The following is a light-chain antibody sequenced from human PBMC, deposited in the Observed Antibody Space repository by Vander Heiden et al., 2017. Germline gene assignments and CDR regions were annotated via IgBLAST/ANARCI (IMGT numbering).Light chain of an antibody. V-gene: IGKV3-15*01. Sequence: EIVMTQSPATLSVSPGVRATLSCRASQSVSSNLAWYQQKPGQPPRLLIYGASTRTTGIPARFSGSGSGTEFTLTISSLQSEDFAVYYCQQYNNWPPWTFGQGTKVEIK. CDR2: GAS. CDR1: QSVSSN. J-gene: IGKJ1*01. CDR3: QQYNNWPPWT.